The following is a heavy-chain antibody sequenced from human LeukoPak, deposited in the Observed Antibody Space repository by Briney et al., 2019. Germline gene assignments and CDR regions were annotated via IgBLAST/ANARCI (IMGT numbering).Heavy chain of an antibody. CDR3: AKDGERVYYYYYMDV. CDR1: GFTFDDYA. CDR2: ISWNSGSI. V-gene: IGHV3-9*03. Sequence: GRSLRLSCAASGFTFDDYAMHWVRQAPGKGLEWVSGISWNSGSIGYADSVKGRFTISRDNAKNSLYLQMNSLRAEDMALYYCAKDGERVYYYYYMDVWGKGTTVTVSS. D-gene: IGHD1-26*01. J-gene: IGHJ6*03.